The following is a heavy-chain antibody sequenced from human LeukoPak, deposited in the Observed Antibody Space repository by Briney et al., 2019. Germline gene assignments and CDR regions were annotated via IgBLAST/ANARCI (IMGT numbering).Heavy chain of an antibody. Sequence: PGGSLRLSCAASGFTVSSNYMSWVRQAPGKGLEWFSIIYSGGSTYYADSVKGRVTTSRDNSKNTLYLQMNSLRAEDTAVYYCARHSSSWYFAFDIWGQGTMVTVSS. CDR1: GFTVSSNY. V-gene: IGHV3-66*04. CDR2: IYSGGST. D-gene: IGHD6-13*01. J-gene: IGHJ3*02. CDR3: ARHSSSWYFAFDI.